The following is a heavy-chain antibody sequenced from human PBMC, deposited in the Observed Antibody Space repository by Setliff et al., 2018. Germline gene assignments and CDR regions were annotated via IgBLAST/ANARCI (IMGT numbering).Heavy chain of an antibody. J-gene: IGHJ5*02. D-gene: IGHD2-21*01. V-gene: IGHV1-69*08. CDR2: IMPIFGST. CDR3: ARDRGGTAIANWFDR. Sequence: SVKVSCKASGGSFSSFSIHWVRQAPGQGLEWMGRIMPIFGSTNYAQNFQGRVTITADKSTSPAYMDLSSLRSEDSAVYYCARDRGGTAIANWFDRWGQGTLVTV. CDR1: GGSFSSFS.